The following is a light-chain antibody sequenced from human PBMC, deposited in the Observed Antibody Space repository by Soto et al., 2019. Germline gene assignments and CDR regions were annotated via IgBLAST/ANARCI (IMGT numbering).Light chain of an antibody. CDR3: QQYTNWPPGALT. CDR1: QSVRTN. V-gene: IGKV3-15*01. Sequence: EIVMTQSPGTLSVSPGERATLSCSASQSVRTNVAWYQQRPGQAPRLLIYGASSRATGVPARFGGSGSGTEFTLTISSLQSEDFAVYYCQQYTNWPPGALTFGGGTKVE. J-gene: IGKJ4*01. CDR2: GAS.